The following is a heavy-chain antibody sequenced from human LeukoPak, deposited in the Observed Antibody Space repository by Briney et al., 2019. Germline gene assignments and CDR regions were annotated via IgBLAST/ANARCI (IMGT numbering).Heavy chain of an antibody. CDR2: LYSGGNT. D-gene: IGHD5-18*01. J-gene: IGHJ1*01. CDR1: GLTVSSNF. CDR3: ARQQDTTNPGY. Sequence: PGGSLRLSCAVSGLTVSSNFMNWVRQAPGKGLEWVSILYSGGNTYYADSVKGGFTVSRDNSKNTLYLQMSSLRAEDTAVYYCARQQDTTNPGYWVQGTLVTVSS. V-gene: IGHV3-66*04.